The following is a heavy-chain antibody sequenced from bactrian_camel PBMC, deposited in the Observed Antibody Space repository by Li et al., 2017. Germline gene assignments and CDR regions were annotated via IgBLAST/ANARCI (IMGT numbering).Heavy chain of an antibody. V-gene: IGHV3S55*01. CDR1: GVTFEGAD. CDR2: ISSDGRT. D-gene: IGHD2*01. J-gene: IGHJ4*01. Sequence: HVQLVESGGGSVQTEETPRLSCLGVGVTFEGADMNWYRQPPGKRCELVASISSDGRTYYADSVKGRFTFSQDNAKMYLQMDSLKFEDTGVYYCATGNPSPEDYNGGDYYCGWESLGLFGQGTQVTVS.